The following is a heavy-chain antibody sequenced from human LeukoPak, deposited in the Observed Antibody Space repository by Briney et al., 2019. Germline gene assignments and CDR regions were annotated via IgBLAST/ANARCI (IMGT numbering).Heavy chain of an antibody. CDR1: GGTFSSYA. Sequence: ASVKVSCKASGGTFSSYAISWVRQAPGQGLEWMGGIIPIFGTANYAQKFQGRVTITTDESTSTAYMELSSLRSEDTAVYYCARGACEHFWSGYYTGYYYYYMDVWGKGTTVTVSS. D-gene: IGHD3-3*02. CDR2: IIPIFGTA. V-gene: IGHV1-69*05. CDR3: ARGACEHFWSGYYTGYYYYYMDV. J-gene: IGHJ6*03.